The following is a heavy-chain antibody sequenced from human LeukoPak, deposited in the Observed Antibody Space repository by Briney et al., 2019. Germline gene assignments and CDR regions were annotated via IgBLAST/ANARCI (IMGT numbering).Heavy chain of an antibody. Sequence: PSETLSLTCAVSGGSISSSNWWSWVRQPPGKGLEWIGEIYHSGSTNYNPSLRSRVTISVDRSKNQSSLRLSSVTAADTAVYYCARGAAAINWFDPWGQGTLVTVSS. CDR1: GGSISSSNW. D-gene: IGHD6-13*01. J-gene: IGHJ5*02. V-gene: IGHV4-4*02. CDR3: ARGAAAINWFDP. CDR2: IYHSGST.